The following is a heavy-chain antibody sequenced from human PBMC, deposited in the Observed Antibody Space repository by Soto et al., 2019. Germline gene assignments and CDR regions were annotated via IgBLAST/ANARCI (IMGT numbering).Heavy chain of an antibody. CDR2: INPNSGGT. Sequence: QVQLVQSGAEVKKPGASVKVSCKASGYTFTGYYMYWVRQAPGQGLEWMGWINPNSGGTNYAQKFQGRVTTTRDTSISTAYMELSRLRSDDTAVYYCARDEDCSSTSCPFAFDIWGQGTMVTVSS. CDR3: ARDEDCSSTSCPFAFDI. J-gene: IGHJ3*02. CDR1: GYTFTGYY. V-gene: IGHV1-2*02. D-gene: IGHD2-2*01.